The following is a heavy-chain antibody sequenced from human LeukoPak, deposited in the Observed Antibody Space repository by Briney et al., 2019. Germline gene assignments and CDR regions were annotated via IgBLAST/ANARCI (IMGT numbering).Heavy chain of an antibody. D-gene: IGHD1-14*01. CDR2: TYYRSGRYN. CDR1: GDSVSSSRSA. Sequence: HSQTLSLTCVISGDSVSSSRSAWNWIRQSPSRGLEWLGRTYYRSGRYNDYAVSVKSRITISPDTSRNQFSLQLNSLTPEDTAVYFCARVNSWTEEPDTGFDYWGQGTLVTVSS. V-gene: IGHV6-1*01. CDR3: ARVNSWTEEPDTGFDY. J-gene: IGHJ4*02.